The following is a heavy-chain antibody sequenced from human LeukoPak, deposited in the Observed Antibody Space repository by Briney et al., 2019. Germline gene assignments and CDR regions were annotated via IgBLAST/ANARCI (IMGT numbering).Heavy chain of an antibody. D-gene: IGHD6-19*01. CDR2: ISWNSGSI. V-gene: IGHV3-9*01. CDR3: AKEGSSGFDY. J-gene: IGHJ4*02. CDR1: GFTFDDYA. Sequence: GRSLRLSCAASGFTFDDYAMHWVRQAPGKGLEWVSGISWNSGSIGYADSVKGRFTISRDNAKNSLYRQMNSLRAEDTALYYCAKEGSSGFDYWGQGTLVTVSS.